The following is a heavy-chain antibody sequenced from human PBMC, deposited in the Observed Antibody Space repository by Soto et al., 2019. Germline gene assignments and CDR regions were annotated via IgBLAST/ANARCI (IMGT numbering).Heavy chain of an antibody. Sequence: SETLSLTCSASGGSITSSSHFWGWVRQPPGKGLEWLGTIYFTGNTYYTPSLKSRLTMSIDTSKNEFSLRLNSVTAADTAVYYCAVQTFTIAAASYGRSNWFDPWGPGTLVTVSS. CDR3: AVQTFTIAAASYGRSNWFDP. CDR2: IYFTGNT. V-gene: IGHV4-39*01. D-gene: IGHD6-25*01. J-gene: IGHJ5*02. CDR1: GGSITSSSHF.